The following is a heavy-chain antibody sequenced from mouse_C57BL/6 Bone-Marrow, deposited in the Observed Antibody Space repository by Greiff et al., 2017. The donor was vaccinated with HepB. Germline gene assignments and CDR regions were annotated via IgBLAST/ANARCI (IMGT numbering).Heavy chain of an antibody. CDR3: TWGAMDY. Sequence: VKLMESGAELVRPGASVTLSCKAPGYTFTDDEMNWVKQTPVHGLEWIGAIEPETGGTAYNQKFKGKAILTADKSSCTAYMELRSLTSADSDVYYCTWGAMDYWGQGTSVTVSS. V-gene: IGHV1-15*01. CDR2: IEPETGGT. CDR1: GYTFTDDE. J-gene: IGHJ4*01.